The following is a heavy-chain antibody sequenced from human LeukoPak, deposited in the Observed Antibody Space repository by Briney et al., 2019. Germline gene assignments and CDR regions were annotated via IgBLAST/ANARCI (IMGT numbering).Heavy chain of an antibody. D-gene: IGHD1-26*01. CDR1: GYSFTRYW. J-gene: IGHJ6*03. CDR3: ARHTRGSYYYYYYMDV. V-gene: IGHV5-51*01. CDR2: IYPGDSDT. Sequence: GEXLKISFKGSGYSFTRYWIGWVRQMPGKGLEWMGIIYPGDSDTRYSPSFQGQGTISADKSISTAYLQWSSLKASDTAMYYCARHTRGSYYYYYYMDVWGKGTTVTVSS.